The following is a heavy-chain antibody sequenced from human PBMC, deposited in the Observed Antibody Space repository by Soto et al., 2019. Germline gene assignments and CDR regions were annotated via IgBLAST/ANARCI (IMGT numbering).Heavy chain of an antibody. J-gene: IGHJ5*02. CDR3: ARARAGSYYSMTWFDP. Sequence: PSETLSLTCAFSGDSVTENYLTWIRQSPEKGLEWIGYMHYTGFSFSNPSLKSRVTISVDKSKNQFSLKLSSVTAADTAVYYCARARAGSYYSMTWFDPWGQGTLVTVSS. CDR1: GDSVTENY. D-gene: IGHD1-26*01. CDR2: MHYTGFS. V-gene: IGHV4-59*02.